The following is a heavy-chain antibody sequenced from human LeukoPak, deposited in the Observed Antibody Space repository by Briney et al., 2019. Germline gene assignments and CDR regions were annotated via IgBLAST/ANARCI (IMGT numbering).Heavy chain of an antibody. CDR2: ISAYNGNT. Sequence: GASVKVSCKASGYTFTSYGISWVRQAPGQGLEWMGWISAYNGNTNYAQKLQGRVTMTTDTSTSTAYMEPRSLRSDDTAVYYCARDWDTYYYGSGPFDYWGQGTLVTVSS. J-gene: IGHJ4*02. CDR3: ARDWDTYYYGSGPFDY. D-gene: IGHD3-10*01. CDR1: GYTFTSYG. V-gene: IGHV1-18*04.